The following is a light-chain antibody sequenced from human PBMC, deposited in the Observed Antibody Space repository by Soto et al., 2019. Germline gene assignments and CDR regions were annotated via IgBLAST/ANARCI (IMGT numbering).Light chain of an antibody. Sequence: QSVLTQSPSASGTLGQRVSISCSGSSSNIGSNPVNWYQQLPGTAPRLLIYNNNQRPSGVPDRFFGSKSGTSASLAISGLQSEHEADYYCAAWDDSLSGPVFGTGTKVTVL. J-gene: IGLJ1*01. V-gene: IGLV1-44*01. CDR1: SSNIGSNP. CDR3: AAWDDSLSGPV. CDR2: NNN.